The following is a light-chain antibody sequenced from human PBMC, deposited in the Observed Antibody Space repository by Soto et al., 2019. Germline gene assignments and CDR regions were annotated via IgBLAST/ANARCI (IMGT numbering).Light chain of an antibody. CDR3: QQYDRYWT. V-gene: IGKV1-5*01. CDR1: QSISSW. Sequence: DIQMTQSPSTLSASVGDRVTITFRASQSISSWLAWYQQKPGKAPKLLLYDASNLESGVPSRFSGSGSGTEFTLTISSLQPDDFATYYCQQYDRYWTFGQGTKVDI. J-gene: IGKJ1*01. CDR2: DAS.